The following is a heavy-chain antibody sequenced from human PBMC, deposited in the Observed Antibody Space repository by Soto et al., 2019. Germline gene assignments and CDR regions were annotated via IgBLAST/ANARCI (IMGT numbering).Heavy chain of an antibody. CDR3: ARHHNPAAGAYYYHYGMDV. D-gene: IGHD6-13*01. V-gene: IGHV3-30-3*01. J-gene: IGHJ6*02. CDR1: GFTFTSNP. CDR2: VSYDGSNK. Sequence: QVQLVESGGGVVQPGRSLRLSCAASGFTFTSNPMQWVRQAPGKGLEWVAVVSYDGSNKYYADSVKGRFTISRDNSKNTLSLQMNSLRGEDTAVYYCARHHNPAAGAYYYHYGMDVWGQGTTVTVSS.